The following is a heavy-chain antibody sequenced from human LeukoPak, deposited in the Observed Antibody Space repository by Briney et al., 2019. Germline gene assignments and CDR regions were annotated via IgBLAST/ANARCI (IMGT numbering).Heavy chain of an antibody. D-gene: IGHD3-22*01. CDR1: GFTVSSNY. J-gene: IGHJ4*02. CDR3: ARAVSSGYDPFDY. Sequence: GGSLRLSCAASGFTVSSNYMSWVRPAPGKGLEWVSVIYSGGNTYYADSVKGRFTISRDNSKNTLYLQMNSLRAEDTAVYYCARAVSSGYDPFDYWGQGTLVTVSS. V-gene: IGHV3-53*01. CDR2: IYSGGNT.